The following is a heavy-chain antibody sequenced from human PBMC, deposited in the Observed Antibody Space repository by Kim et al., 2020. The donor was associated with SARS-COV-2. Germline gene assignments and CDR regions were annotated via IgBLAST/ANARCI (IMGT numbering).Heavy chain of an antibody. CDR2: ISSSSSYI. CDR1: GFTFSSYS. V-gene: IGHV3-21*01. CDR3: ARDRVAVGYGMDV. D-gene: IGHD2-15*01. Sequence: GGSLRLSCAASGFTFSSYSMNWVRQDPGKGLEWVSSISSSSSYIYYADSVKGRFTISRDNAKNSLYLQMNSLRAEDTAVYYCARDRVAVGYGMDVWGQGTTVTVSS. J-gene: IGHJ6*02.